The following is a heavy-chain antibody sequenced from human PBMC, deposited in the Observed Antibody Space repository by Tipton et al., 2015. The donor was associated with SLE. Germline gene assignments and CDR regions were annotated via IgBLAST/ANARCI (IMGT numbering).Heavy chain of an antibody. CDR2: INHSGST. Sequence: LRLSCAVYGGSFSGYYWSWIRQPPGKGLEWIGEINHSGSTNYNPSLKSRVTISVDTSKNQFSLKLSPVTAADTAVYYCARGPEQWLVNPHYFDYWGQGTLVTVSS. J-gene: IGHJ4*02. CDR1: GGSFSGYY. D-gene: IGHD6-19*01. V-gene: IGHV4-34*01. CDR3: ARGPEQWLVNPHYFDY.